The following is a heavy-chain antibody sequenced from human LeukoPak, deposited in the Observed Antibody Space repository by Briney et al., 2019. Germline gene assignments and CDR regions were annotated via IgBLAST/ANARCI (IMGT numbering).Heavy chain of an antibody. CDR3: AKDFYDSSGGRDYYGMDV. V-gene: IGHV3-23*01. J-gene: IGHJ6*02. Sequence: PGGSLRLSCAASGFTFSTYVMSWVRQAPGRGREGVSTISGSGGSTYYPDSVKGRFTISRDNSKNTLYLQMNSLRAEDTALYYCAKDFYDSSGGRDYYGMDVWGQGTTVTVS. D-gene: IGHD3-22*01. CDR2: ISGSGGST. CDR1: GFTFSTYV.